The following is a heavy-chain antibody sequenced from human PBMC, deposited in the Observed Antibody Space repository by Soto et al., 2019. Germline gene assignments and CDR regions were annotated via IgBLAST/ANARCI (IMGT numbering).Heavy chain of an antibody. CDR2: ISYDGSNK. D-gene: IGHD4-17*01. CDR3: ARDPYGGNSRLYYGMDA. V-gene: IGHV3-30-3*01. J-gene: IGHJ6*02. Sequence: PGGSLRLSCAASGFTFSSYAMHWVRQAPGKGLEWVAVISYDGSNKYYADSVKGRFTISRDNSKNTLYLQMNSLRAEDTAVYYCARDPYGGNSRLYYGMDAWGQGTTVTVSS. CDR1: GFTFSSYA.